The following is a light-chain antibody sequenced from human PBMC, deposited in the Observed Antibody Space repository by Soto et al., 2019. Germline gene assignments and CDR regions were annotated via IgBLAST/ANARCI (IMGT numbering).Light chain of an antibody. CDR2: GAS. V-gene: IGKV3-20*01. CDR3: QQYGSSPRT. J-gene: IGKJ1*01. CDR1: QSVSSSY. Sequence: EIVLTQYPGTLSLSPGERATPSCRASQSVSSSYLAWYQQKPGQAPRLLIYGASSRATGIPDRFSGSGSGTDFTLTISRLEPEDFAVYYCQQYGSSPRTFGQGTKVDI.